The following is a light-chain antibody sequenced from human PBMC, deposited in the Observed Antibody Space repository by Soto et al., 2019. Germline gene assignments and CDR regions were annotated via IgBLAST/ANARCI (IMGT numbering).Light chain of an antibody. CDR3: QRYNNLPLT. CDR2: DTS. CDR1: QSVSSSY. Sequence: VVIQKQGTLSLCRWDRATLSCGASQSVSSSYLAWYQQKPGQAPRLLIYDTSTRATGVPARFSGSRSGTEFTLTIISLQSEDFAVYCCQRYNNLPLTFGG. V-gene: IGKV3D-7*01. J-gene: IGKJ4*01.